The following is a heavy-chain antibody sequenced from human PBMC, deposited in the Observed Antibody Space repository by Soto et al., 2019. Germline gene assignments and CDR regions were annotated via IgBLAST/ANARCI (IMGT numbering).Heavy chain of an antibody. Sequence: PSETLSLTCTVSGGSISSYYWSWIRQPPGKGLEWIGYIYYSGGTNYNPSLKSRVTISVDTPKNQFSLKLSSVTAADTAVYYCARGLGSSGIAAAGTFDYWGQGTLVTVSS. CDR1: GGSISSYY. CDR3: ARGLGSSGIAAAGTFDY. V-gene: IGHV4-59*01. J-gene: IGHJ4*02. D-gene: IGHD6-13*01. CDR2: IYYSGGT.